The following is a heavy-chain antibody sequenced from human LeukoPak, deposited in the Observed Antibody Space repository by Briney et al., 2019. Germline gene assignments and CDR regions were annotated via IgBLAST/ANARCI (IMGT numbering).Heavy chain of an antibody. D-gene: IGHD4-17*01. V-gene: IGHV3-23*01. CDR2: ISGSGGST. Sequence: GGSLRLSCAASGFTFSSYAMSWVRQAPGKGLEWVSAISGSGGSTYYADSVKGRFTISRDNSKNTLYLQMNSLRAEDTAVYYCAKGHGDYVSGPVGPDWGQGTLVTVSS. CDR3: AKGHGDYVSGPVGPD. CDR1: GFTFSSYA. J-gene: IGHJ4*02.